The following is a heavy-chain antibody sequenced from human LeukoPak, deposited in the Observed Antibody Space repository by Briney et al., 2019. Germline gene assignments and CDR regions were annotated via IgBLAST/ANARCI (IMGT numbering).Heavy chain of an antibody. CDR1: GFSFSNYG. V-gene: IGHV3-30*18. J-gene: IGHJ4*02. D-gene: IGHD3-22*01. Sequence: GRSLRLSCAASGFSFSNYGMHWVRQAPGKGLEWVAVISYDGTKKYYEDSVKGRFTISRDNSKNTLYLEMHSLRAEDTAVYYCAKDHDYYDTSGFPFWGQGTLVTVSS. CDR2: ISYDGTKK. CDR3: AKDHDYYDTSGFPF.